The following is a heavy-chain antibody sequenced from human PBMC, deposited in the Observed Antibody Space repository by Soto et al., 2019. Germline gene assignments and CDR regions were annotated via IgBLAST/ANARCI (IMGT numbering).Heavy chain of an antibody. CDR2: ISGSGGST. CDR3: AKRSSRYYDILTAFDY. CDR1: GVTFSSYA. V-gene: IGHV3-23*01. Sequence: PGGSLRLSCAASGVTFSSYAMSWVRQAPGKGLEWVSAISGSGGSTYYADSVKGRFTISRDNSKNTLYLQMNSLRAEDTAVYYCAKRSSRYYDILTAFDYWGQGTLVTVSS. J-gene: IGHJ4*02. D-gene: IGHD3-9*01.